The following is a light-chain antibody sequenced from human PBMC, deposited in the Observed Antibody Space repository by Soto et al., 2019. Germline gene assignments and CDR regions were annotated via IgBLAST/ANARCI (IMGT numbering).Light chain of an antibody. CDR1: QSISSW. Sequence: DIQMTQSPSTLSASVGDRVTITCRASQSISSWLAWYQQKPGTAPKLLIYKASTLHSGVPSKFSGSGSGTEFTLTISSQQPDASATYYRQQYRDNWTFGQGTKVEIK. CDR2: KAS. CDR3: QQYRDNWT. V-gene: IGKV1-5*03. J-gene: IGKJ1*01.